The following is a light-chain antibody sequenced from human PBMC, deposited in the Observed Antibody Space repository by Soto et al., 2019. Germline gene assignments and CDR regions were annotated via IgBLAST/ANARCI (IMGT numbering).Light chain of an antibody. CDR3: SSYTGTDTLVV. Sequence: QSALTQPASVSASPGQSITISCTGTSSDVGGYDYVSWYQQHPGKAPKLIVYEVSNRPSGVSNRFSGSKSGNTASLAISGLQAADEADYYCSSYTGTDTLVVFGGGTKLTVL. CDR1: SSDVGGYDY. CDR2: EVS. J-gene: IGLJ3*02. V-gene: IGLV2-14*01.